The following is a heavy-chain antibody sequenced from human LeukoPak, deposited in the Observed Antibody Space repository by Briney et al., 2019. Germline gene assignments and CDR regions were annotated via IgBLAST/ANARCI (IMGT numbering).Heavy chain of an antibody. Sequence: GGFLRLSCIVSGSTINTFGFHWFRQAPGKGPEWLAFIGHDGNYKHYGDSVRGRFTISRDNSKNTVYLEMDSLRADDTALYRCAKDLSYSYDIWGQGTKVTVSS. V-gene: IGHV3-30*02. CDR3: AKDLSYSYDI. CDR2: IGHDGNYK. J-gene: IGHJ3*02. CDR1: GSTINTFG. D-gene: IGHD2-15*01.